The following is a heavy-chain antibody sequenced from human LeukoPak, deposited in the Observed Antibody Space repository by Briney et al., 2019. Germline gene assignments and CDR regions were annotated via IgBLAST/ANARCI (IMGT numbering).Heavy chain of an antibody. CDR1: GGSISSGGYY. J-gene: IGHJ4*02. V-gene: IGHV4-30-2*01. CDR3: ARRHIAAAGIPSLLGATPFDY. D-gene: IGHD6-13*01. Sequence: SGTLSLTCTVSGGSISSGGYYWSWIRQPPGKGLEWIGYIYHSGSTYYNPSLKSRVTISVDRSKNQFSLKLSSVTAADTAVYYCARRHIAAAGIPSLLGATPFDYWGQGTLVTVS. CDR2: IYHSGST.